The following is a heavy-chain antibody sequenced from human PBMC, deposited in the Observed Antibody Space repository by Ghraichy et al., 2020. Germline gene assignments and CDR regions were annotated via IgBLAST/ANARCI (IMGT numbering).Heavy chain of an antibody. V-gene: IGHV3-23*01. CDR2: VGGSGMST. CDR1: GFTFTSYS. CDR3: AKVRDCSGGYCLDAFDV. J-gene: IGHJ3*01. Sequence: GGSLRLSCGASGFTFTSYSMNWVRQAPGKGLEWVAAVGGSGMSTYYADSVKGRFIISRDNSKNTLYLQMNSLRAEDTAVFYCAKVRDCSGGYCLDAFDVWGQGSMVIVS. D-gene: IGHD2-15*01.